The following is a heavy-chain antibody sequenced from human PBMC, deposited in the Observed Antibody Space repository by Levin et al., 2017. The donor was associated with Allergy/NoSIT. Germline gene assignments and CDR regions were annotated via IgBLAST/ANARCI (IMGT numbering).Heavy chain of an antibody. J-gene: IGHJ4*02. D-gene: IGHD3-3*01. CDR2: INPNSGGT. V-gene: IGHV1-2*06. CDR3: ATYPTYYDFWSGYGLDY. CDR1: GYTFTGYY. Sequence: ASVKVSCKASGYTFTGYYMHWVRQAPGQGLEWMGRINPNSGGTNYAQKFQGRVTMTRDTSISTAYMELSRLRSDDTAVYYCATYPTYYDFWSGYGLDYWGQGTLVTVSS.